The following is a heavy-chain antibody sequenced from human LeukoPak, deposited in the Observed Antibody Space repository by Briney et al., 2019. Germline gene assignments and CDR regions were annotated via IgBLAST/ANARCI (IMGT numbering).Heavy chain of an antibody. Sequence: ASVRVSCKTSGYRFTKYGISWVRPAPGQGLEWMGWINPADGNTTSARKFHGRLIMTTDTSTNTAHMEMRGLRSDDTAVYYCARKLVFDYWGQGTLVSVSS. CDR1: GYRFTKYG. J-gene: IGHJ4*02. CDR2: INPADGNT. V-gene: IGHV1-18*04. CDR3: ARKLVFDY.